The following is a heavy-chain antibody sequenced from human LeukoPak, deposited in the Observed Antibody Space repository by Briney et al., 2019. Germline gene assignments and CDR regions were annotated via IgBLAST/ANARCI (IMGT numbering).Heavy chain of an antibody. CDR3: ARGGSDFDWPQATYLDY. Sequence: SETLSLTCTVSGGSISSYYWSWIRQPPGKGLEWIGYIYYSGSTNYNPSLKSRVTISVDTSKSQFSLKLSSVAAADTAVYYCARGGSDFDWPQATYLDYWGQGTLVTVSS. J-gene: IGHJ4*02. V-gene: IGHV4-59*12. CDR1: GGSISSYY. D-gene: IGHD3-9*01. CDR2: IYYSGST.